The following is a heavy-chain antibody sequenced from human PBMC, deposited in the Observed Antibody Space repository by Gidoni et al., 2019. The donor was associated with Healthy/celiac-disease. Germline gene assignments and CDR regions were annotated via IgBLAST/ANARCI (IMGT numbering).Heavy chain of an antibody. J-gene: IGHJ4*02. V-gene: IGHV4-39*01. CDR1: GGSISSLSYY. D-gene: IGHD3-22*01. Sequence: QLQLQESGPGLVKPSETLSLTCTVSGGSISSLSYYWGWIRQPPGKGLEWIGSIYYSGSTYYKPSLKNRVTISVDTAKNQFSLKLSSVTAADTAVYYCARLTYYYDSSGYYRKPLLDYWGQGTLVTVSS. CDR3: ARLTYYYDSSGYYRKPLLDY. CDR2: IYYSGST.